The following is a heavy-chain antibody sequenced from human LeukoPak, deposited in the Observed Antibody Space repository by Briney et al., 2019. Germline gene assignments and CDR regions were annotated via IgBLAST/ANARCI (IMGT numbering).Heavy chain of an antibody. V-gene: IGHV3-11*01. CDR3: AVIVVVTAIIDY. D-gene: IGHD2-21*02. Sequence: GGSLGLSCAASGFTFSDYYMSWIRQAPGKGLEWVSYISSSGSTIYYADSVKGRFTISRDNAKNSLYLQMNSLRAEDTAVYYCAVIVVVTAIIDYWGQGTLVTVSS. CDR2: ISSSGSTI. J-gene: IGHJ4*02. CDR1: GFTFSDYY.